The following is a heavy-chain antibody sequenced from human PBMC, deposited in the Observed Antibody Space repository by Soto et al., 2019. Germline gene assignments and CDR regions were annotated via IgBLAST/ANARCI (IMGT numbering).Heavy chain of an antibody. J-gene: IGHJ4*02. D-gene: IGHD4-17*01. V-gene: IGHV4-34*01. CDR2: ITHRGSP. CDR3: ARIPGSDYSDPHDF. Sequence: SETLSLTCAVYGGSFSGYHWTWIRQPPGRGLDWIGEITHRGSPNYNPSLKSRVSISIDTSKNQFSLNLRSVTAADTAVYYCARIPGSDYSDPHDFWGQGNLVTVSS. CDR1: GGSFSGYH.